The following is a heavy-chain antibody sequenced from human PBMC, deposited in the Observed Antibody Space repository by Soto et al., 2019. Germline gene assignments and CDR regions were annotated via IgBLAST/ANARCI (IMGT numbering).Heavy chain of an antibody. CDR1: AGSISSFY. V-gene: IGHV4-59*01. J-gene: IGHJ4*02. CDR2: ISYSGST. D-gene: IGHD3-10*01. CDR3: ARTYSGYYFDY. Sequence: SETLSLTCALSAGSISSFYWSWIRQPPGKGLEWIGYISYSGSTNYNPSLKSRVTISVDTSKNQFSLKLSSVTAADTAVYFCARTYSGYYFDYWGQGTLVTVSS.